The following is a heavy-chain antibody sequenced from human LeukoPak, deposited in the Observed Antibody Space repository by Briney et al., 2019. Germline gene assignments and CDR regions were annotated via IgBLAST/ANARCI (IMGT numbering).Heavy chain of an antibody. Sequence: EASVKVSCKASGYIFTSYGISWVRQAPGLGLEWMGWSSTYNGNTNYAQKFQGRVTMTTDTSTSTAYMELRSLTSDDTAVYYCASRSSIWSGYQDTLYYFDPWGQGTLVTVSS. D-gene: IGHD3-3*01. CDR1: GYIFTSYG. V-gene: IGHV1-18*01. CDR2: SSTYNGNT. CDR3: ASRSSIWSGYQDTLYYFDP. J-gene: IGHJ4*02.